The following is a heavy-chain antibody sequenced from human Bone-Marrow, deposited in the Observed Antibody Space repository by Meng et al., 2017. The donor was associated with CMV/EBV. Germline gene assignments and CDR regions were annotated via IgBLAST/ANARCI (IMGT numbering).Heavy chain of an antibody. CDR3: ASSGWYSGGDY. V-gene: IGHV3-20*04. D-gene: IGHD6-19*01. CDR2: INWNGGST. Sequence: GESLKISCAASGFTFDDYGMSWVRQAPGKGLEWVSGINWNGGSTGYADSVKGRFTISRDNAKNSLYLQMNSLRAEDTAVYYCASSGWYSGGDYWGQGTLVTVSS. J-gene: IGHJ4*02. CDR1: GFTFDDYG.